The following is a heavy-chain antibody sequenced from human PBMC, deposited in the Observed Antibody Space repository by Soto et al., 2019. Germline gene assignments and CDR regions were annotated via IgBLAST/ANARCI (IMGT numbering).Heavy chain of an antibody. V-gene: IGHV1-8*01. D-gene: IGHD1-1*01. CDR1: GYTFTSYD. Sequence: QVQLVQSGAEVKKPGASVKVSCKASGYTFTSYDINWVRQATGQGLEWMGWMNPNSGNTGYAQKLQGRVTMRRNNSKRTAYMEMSSLRSEDTAVYYCARQEEGYVEVSYYYYMDVWGKGTTVTVSS. J-gene: IGHJ6*03. CDR2: MNPNSGNT. CDR3: ARQEEGYVEVSYYYYMDV.